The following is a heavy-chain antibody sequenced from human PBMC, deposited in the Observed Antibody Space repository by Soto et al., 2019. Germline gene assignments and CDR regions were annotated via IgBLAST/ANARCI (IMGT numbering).Heavy chain of an antibody. J-gene: IGHJ6*02. CDR3: ASSSLYGMDV. CDR2: IYPSGAA. Sequence: SETLSLTCGISGDSISSRGYTWTWIRQPPGKGLEWIGYIYPSGAAYYNPSLKSRVTISLETSKNRFSLNVKSATAADTAVYYCASSSLYGMDVWGQGTTVTVSS. CDR1: GDSISSRGYT. V-gene: IGHV4-30-2*01.